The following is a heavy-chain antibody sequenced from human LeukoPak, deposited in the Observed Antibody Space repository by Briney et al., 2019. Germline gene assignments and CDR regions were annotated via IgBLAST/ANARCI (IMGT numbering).Heavy chain of an antibody. J-gene: IGHJ1*01. CDR1: GFTFSSYE. CDR3: ARGAGTIFGVVGAEYFQH. D-gene: IGHD3-3*01. V-gene: IGHV3-48*03. CDR2: ISSSGSTM. Sequence: PGGSLRLSCAASGFTFSSYEMNWVRQAPGKGLEWVSYISSSGSTMYYADSVKGRFTISRDNAKNSLYLQMNSLRAEDTAVYYCARGAGTIFGVVGAEYFQHWGQGTLVTVSS.